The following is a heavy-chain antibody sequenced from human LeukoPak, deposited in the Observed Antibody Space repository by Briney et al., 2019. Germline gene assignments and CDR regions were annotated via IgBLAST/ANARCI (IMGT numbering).Heavy chain of an antibody. D-gene: IGHD3-10*01. CDR1: GFTFRYYA. V-gene: IGHV3-30-3*01. CDR3: ARGPDPVVRGPRRAFDL. CDR2: ISNDGSIQ. J-gene: IGHJ3*01. Sequence: LPGGSLRLSCAASGFTFRYYAMHWVRQAPGKGLEWVAVISNDGSIQYYTDSVKGRFIISRDDSKNRMYLQMNSLRVDDTALYYCARGPDPVVRGPRRAFDLWGQGTRVTVSS.